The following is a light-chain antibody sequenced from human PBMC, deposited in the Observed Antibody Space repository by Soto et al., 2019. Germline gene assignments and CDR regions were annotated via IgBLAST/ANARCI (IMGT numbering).Light chain of an antibody. CDR1: QSISSW. CDR3: QQYNSYWT. Sequence: DIPITQSPGTLSSSVGYRVAITCRASQSISSWLAWYQQKPGKAPKLLIYDASSLESGVPSRFSGSGSGTEFTLTISSLQPDDFATYYCQQYNSYWTFGQGTKVDIK. J-gene: IGKJ1*01. V-gene: IGKV1-5*01. CDR2: DAS.